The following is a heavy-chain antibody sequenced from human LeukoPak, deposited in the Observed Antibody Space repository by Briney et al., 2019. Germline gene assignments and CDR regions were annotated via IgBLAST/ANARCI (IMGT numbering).Heavy chain of an antibody. CDR2: IYYSGST. J-gene: IGHJ4*02. CDR3: AVMVRGVFDY. Sequence: SETLSLTCTVSGVSICIVDYYWSWIRQPPGKGLEWIGNIYYSGSTYYNSSLKSRVNISVDTSKIQFSLKLSSVTAADTAVYYCAVMVRGVFDYWGQGTLVTVSS. CDR1: GVSICIVDYY. V-gene: IGHV4-30-4*01. D-gene: IGHD3-10*01.